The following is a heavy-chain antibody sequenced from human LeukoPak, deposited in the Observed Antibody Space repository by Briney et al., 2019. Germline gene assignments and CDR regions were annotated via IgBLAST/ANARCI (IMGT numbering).Heavy chain of an antibody. Sequence: SETLSLTCAVYGGSFSGNYWSWIRHPPGKGLEWNGEINHSGSTNYNPSLKSRVTISVDTSKNQFSLKLSSVAAADTAVYYCARGVHYDILTGYRRDYWFDPWGQGTLVTVSS. CDR1: GGSFSGNY. CDR2: INHSGST. CDR3: ARGVHYDILTGYRRDYWFDP. J-gene: IGHJ5*02. V-gene: IGHV4-34*01. D-gene: IGHD3-9*01.